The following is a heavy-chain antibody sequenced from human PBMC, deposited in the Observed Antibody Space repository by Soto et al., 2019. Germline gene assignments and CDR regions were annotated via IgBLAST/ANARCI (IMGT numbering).Heavy chain of an antibody. Sequence: EVQLVESGGGLVQPGGSLRLSCSASGFIFKAYEMNWVRQAPGKGLEWISDISTSGSTIYYADSVKGRFTISRDNARDSLYLQMNSLRDEDTAVYYCARDMATTHAFDYWCQGSMVTVSS. CDR2: ISTSGSTI. D-gene: IGHD5-12*01. CDR3: ARDMATTHAFDY. V-gene: IGHV3-48*03. J-gene: IGHJ4*02. CDR1: GFIFKAYE.